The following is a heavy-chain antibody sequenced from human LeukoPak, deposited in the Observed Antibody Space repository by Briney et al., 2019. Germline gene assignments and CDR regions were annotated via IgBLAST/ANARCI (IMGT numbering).Heavy chain of an antibody. Sequence: PSGTLSLTCTVSGGSFSSYYWNWIRQPAGKGLEWIGRIYTSGSTNYNPSLKSRVTMSVDTSKNQFSLKLNSVTAADTAMYYCARAGDSTSPLDYWGQGTLVTVSS. CDR3: ARAGDSTSPLDY. J-gene: IGHJ4*02. V-gene: IGHV4-4*07. CDR1: GGSFSSYY. D-gene: IGHD6-13*01. CDR2: IYTSGST.